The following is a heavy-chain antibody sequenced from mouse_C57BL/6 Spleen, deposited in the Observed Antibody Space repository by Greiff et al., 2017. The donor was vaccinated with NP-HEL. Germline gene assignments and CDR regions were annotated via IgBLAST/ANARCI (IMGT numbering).Heavy chain of an antibody. CDR2: INPYNGDT. J-gene: IGHJ3*01. Sequence: EVKLQESGPELVKPGDSVKISCKASGYSFTGYFMNWVMQSHGKSLEWIGRINPYNGDTFYNQKFKGKATLTVDKSSSTAHMELRSLTSEDSAVYYCAREYYGSTWFADWGQGTLVTVSA. V-gene: IGHV1-20*01. CDR1: GYSFTGYF. D-gene: IGHD1-1*01. CDR3: AREYYGSTWFAD.